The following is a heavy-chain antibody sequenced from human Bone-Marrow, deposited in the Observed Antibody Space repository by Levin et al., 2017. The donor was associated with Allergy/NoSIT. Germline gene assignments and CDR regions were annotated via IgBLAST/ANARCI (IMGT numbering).Heavy chain of an antibody. CDR3: ARVSRYCTNGMCSYDT. CDR1: GYSISSGYF. Sequence: SETLSLTCAVSGYSISSGYFWGWLRQPPGKGLEWIGSFHHSGTTHYNPPLKSRVTIVVDTSKNQFSLKLTSVTAADTAVYYCARVSRYCTNGMCSYDTWGQGTLVTVSS. J-gene: IGHJ5*02. D-gene: IGHD2-8*01. V-gene: IGHV4-38-2*01. CDR2: FHHSGTT.